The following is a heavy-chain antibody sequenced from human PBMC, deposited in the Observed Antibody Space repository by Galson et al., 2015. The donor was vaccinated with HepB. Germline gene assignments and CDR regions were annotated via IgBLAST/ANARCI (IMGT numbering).Heavy chain of an antibody. D-gene: IGHD7-27*01. CDR1: GYTFTSYA. CDR3: AREQSNWGKSTDLDY. J-gene: IGHJ4*02. V-gene: IGHV1-3*01. Sequence: SVKVSCKASGYTFTSYAMHWVRQAPGQRLEWMGWINAGNGNTKYSQKFQGRVTITRDTSASTAYMELSRLRSDDTAVYYCAREQSNWGKSTDLDYWGQGTLVTVSS. CDR2: INAGNGNT.